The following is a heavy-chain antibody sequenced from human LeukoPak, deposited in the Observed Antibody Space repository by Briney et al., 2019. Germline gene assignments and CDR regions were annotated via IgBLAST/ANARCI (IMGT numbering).Heavy chain of an antibody. CDR3: ARALGPYCSSTSCRIYYYYYMDV. CDR1: GGSISSSSYY. V-gene: IGHV4-39*07. Sequence: SETLSLTCTVSGGSISSSSYYWGWIRPPPGKCLEWTGSIYYSGSAYYNPSLKSRVTISVDTSKNQFSLKLSSVTAADTAVYYCARALGPYCSSTSCRIYYYYYMDVWGKGTTVTVSS. CDR2: IYYSGSA. J-gene: IGHJ6*03. D-gene: IGHD2-2*01.